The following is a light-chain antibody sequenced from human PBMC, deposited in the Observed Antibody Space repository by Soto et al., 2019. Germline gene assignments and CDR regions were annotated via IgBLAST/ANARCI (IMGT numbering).Light chain of an antibody. CDR1: ESVSNY. V-gene: IGKV3-15*01. CDR3: QQYAKWPPLT. CDR2: GAS. Sequence: EIVMTPSPGTLSVSPGDRATLSCRSSESVSNYIAWYQQKPGQAPRLLIYGASTRATGVPVRFSGSGSGTDFTLTISSLQSEDFAVYYCQQYAKWPPLTFGGGTKVDIK. J-gene: IGKJ4*01.